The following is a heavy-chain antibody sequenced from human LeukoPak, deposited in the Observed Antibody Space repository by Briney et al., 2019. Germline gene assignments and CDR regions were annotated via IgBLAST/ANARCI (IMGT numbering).Heavy chain of an antibody. CDR1: GFTFSSYS. J-gene: IGHJ6*02. Sequence: PGGSLRLSCAASGFTFSSYSMNWVRQAPGKGLEWVSYISSGSSTIYYADSVKGRFTISRDNAKNSLYLQMNSLRAEDTAVYYCARDCYYGMDVWGQGTTVTVSS. V-gene: IGHV3-48*01. CDR2: ISSGSSTI. CDR3: ARDCYYGMDV.